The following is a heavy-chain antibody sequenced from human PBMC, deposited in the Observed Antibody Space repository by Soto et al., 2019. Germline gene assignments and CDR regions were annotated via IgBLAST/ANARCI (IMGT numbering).Heavy chain of an antibody. CDR3: ARDFGWGVRDYYDSSGYPAPSDY. D-gene: IGHD3-22*01. CDR1: GFTFSSYS. V-gene: IGHV3-48*02. CDR2: ISSSSSTI. J-gene: IGHJ4*02. Sequence: EVQLVESGGGLVQPGGSLRLSCAASGFTFSSYSMNWVRQAPGKGLEWVSYISSSSSTIYYADSVKGRFTISRDNAKNSLYLQMNSLRDEDTAVYYWARDFGWGVRDYYDSSGYPAPSDYWGQGTLVTVSS.